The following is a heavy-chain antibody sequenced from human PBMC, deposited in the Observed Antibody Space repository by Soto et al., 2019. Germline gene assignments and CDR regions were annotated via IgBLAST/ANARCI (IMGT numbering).Heavy chain of an antibody. V-gene: IGHV1-69*05. CDR3: ARVVRWHTAMVRWFGELSKSPDCCFGI. CDR2: IIPIFGTA. Sequence: QVQLVQSGAEVKKPGSSVKVSCKASGGTFSSYAISWVRQAPGQGLEWMGGIIPIFGTANYAQKFQGRVTIMSDESTRTAYMELSSLRSEEPAMCSCARVVRWHTAMVRWFGELSKSPDCCFGIWGQGSMVTVSS. J-gene: IGHJ3*02. CDR1: GGTFSSYA. D-gene: IGHD3-10*01.